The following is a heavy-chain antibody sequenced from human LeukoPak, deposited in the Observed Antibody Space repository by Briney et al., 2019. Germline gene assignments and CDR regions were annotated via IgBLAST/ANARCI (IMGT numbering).Heavy chain of an antibody. CDR1: GFTFSSYS. CDR2: ISSSSSYI. V-gene: IGHV3-21*01. CDR3: ARDLDSSGLVAY. Sequence: PGGSLRLSCAASGFTFSSYSMNWVRQAPGKGLEWVSSISSSSSYIYYADSVKGRFTISRDNAKNSLYLQMNSLRAEDTAVYYCARDLDSSGLVAYWGQGTLVTVSS. D-gene: IGHD6-19*01. J-gene: IGHJ4*02.